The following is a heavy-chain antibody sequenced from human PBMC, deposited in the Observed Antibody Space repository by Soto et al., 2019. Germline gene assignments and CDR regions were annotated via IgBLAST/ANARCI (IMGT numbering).Heavy chain of an antibody. D-gene: IGHD2-15*01. J-gene: IGHJ5*02. V-gene: IGHV3-33*06. CDR2: IWYDGSNK. Sequence: PGGSLRLSCAASGFTFSSYGMHWVRQAPGKGLEWVAVIWYDGSNKYYANSVKGRFTISRDNSKNTLYLQMNSLRAEDTAVYYCAKGGSGHIGGWFDPWGQGTLVTVSS. CDR1: GFTFSSYG. CDR3: AKGGSGHIGGWFDP.